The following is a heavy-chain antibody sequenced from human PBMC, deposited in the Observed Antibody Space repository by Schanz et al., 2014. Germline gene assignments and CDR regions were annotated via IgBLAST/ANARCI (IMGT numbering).Heavy chain of an antibody. Sequence: QVLLVQSGAEVKQPGASVKVSCKASGYTFTGYYIHWVRQAPGQGFEWMGWINPLSGATDYAPTCQGRVSMTRDTSISTAYMEVNRLVSSDTAVYYCARRGPNCSNNACYHGWFDPWGQGTLVTVSS. CDR1: GYTFTGYY. J-gene: IGHJ5*02. CDR2: INPLSGAT. D-gene: IGHD4-4*01. V-gene: IGHV1-2*02. CDR3: ARRGPNCSNNACYHGWFDP.